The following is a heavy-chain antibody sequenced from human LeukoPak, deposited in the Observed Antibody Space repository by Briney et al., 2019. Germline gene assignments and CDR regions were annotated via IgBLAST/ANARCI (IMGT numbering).Heavy chain of an antibody. CDR2: INPSDGST. D-gene: IGHD6-19*01. CDR3: ARSRSVAGTTPFDY. J-gene: IGHJ4*02. CDR1: GYTFTSYY. V-gene: IGHV1-46*01. Sequence: GASVKVSCKASGYTFTSYYMHWLRQAPGQGLEWMGIINPSDGSTSYAQKLQGRVTMTRDTSTSTVYMELSSLRSEDTAVYYCARSRSVAGTTPFDYWGQGTLVTVSS.